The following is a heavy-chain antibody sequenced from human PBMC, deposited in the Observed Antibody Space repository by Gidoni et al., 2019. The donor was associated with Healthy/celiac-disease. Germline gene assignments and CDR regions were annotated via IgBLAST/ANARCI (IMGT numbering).Heavy chain of an antibody. CDR2: IHPGDSDT. Sequence: VQLVQSGAEATTPGESLKISCKGSAYSITSYWSGWVRQKPGKGLEWMGIIHPGDSDTRYSPSFQGQVTISADKSISTAYLQWSGLKAADTAMYYCAILLWCGESYGMDVWGQGTTVTVSS. J-gene: IGHJ6*02. CDR3: AILLWCGESYGMDV. CDR1: AYSITSYW. V-gene: IGHV5-51*01. D-gene: IGHD3-10*01.